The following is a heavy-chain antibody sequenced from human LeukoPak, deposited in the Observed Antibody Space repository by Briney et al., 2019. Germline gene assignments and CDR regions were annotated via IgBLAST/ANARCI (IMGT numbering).Heavy chain of an antibody. D-gene: IGHD4-11*01. V-gene: IGHV4-39*01. Sequence: SETLSLTRTVSGGSISSSSYYWGWIRQPPGKGLEWIGSIYYSGSTYYNPSLKSRVTISVDTSKNQFSLKLSSVTAADTAVYYCARHNSLTTYYYYYMDVWGKGTTVTISS. CDR3: ARHNSLTTYYYYYMDV. J-gene: IGHJ6*03. CDR2: IYYSGST. CDR1: GGSISSSSYY.